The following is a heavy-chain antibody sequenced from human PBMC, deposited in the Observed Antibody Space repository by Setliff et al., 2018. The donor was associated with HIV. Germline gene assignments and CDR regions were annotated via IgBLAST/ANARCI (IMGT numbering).Heavy chain of an antibody. J-gene: IGHJ5*02. CDR2: IYYGGST. CDR1: GGPISSSNYY. D-gene: IGHD2-21*01. CDR3: AREDGVIAAPKKIFDP. Sequence: SETLSLTCTVSGGPISSSNYYWSWIRQPPGKGLEWIGTIYYGGSTYYNAALKSRGSISADTSKNQLSLKVNSVTVADTAVYFCAREDGVIAAPKKIFDPWGQGALVTVSS. V-gene: IGHV4-39*07.